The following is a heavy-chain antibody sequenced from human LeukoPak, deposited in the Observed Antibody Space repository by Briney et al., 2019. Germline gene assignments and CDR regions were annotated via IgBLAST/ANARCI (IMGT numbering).Heavy chain of an antibody. CDR2: MNPNSGNT. V-gene: IGHV1-8*01. CDR3: ALSLYYYNSSGYYPFDY. D-gene: IGHD3-22*01. Sequence: ASVTVSCKASGYTFIGYDINWVRQAPGQGREWMGWMNPNSGNTGYAQKFQGRVSMTRSTSISTAYMELSSLTSEDTAVYYCALSLYYYNSSGYYPFDYWGQGTLITVSS. CDR1: GYTFIGYD. J-gene: IGHJ4*02.